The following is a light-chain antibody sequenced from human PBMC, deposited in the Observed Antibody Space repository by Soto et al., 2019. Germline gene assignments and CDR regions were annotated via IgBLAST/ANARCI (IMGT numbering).Light chain of an antibody. CDR1: HDVSSW. Sequence: DIQMTQSPSSLSASVGDRVTITCRASHDVSSWLAWYQQKPGKAPRLLIYGASTLQSGVPSRFSGSGFGTDFTLTISSLQPEDFATYYCHQANSPCSFGQGTKLEIK. J-gene: IGKJ2*04. CDR2: GAS. V-gene: IGKV1-12*01. CDR3: HQANSPCS.